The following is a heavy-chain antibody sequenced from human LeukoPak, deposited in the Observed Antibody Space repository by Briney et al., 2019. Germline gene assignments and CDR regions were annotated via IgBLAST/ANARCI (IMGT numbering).Heavy chain of an antibody. CDR1: GFAFSSYE. CDR2: ISSSGGTI. CDR3: ARDRLGVVGATCPDY. V-gene: IGHV3-48*03. Sequence: GGSLRLSCAASGFAFSSYEMSWVRQAPGKGLEWVSYISSSGGTIYYADSVKGRFTISRDNAKNSLYLQMNSLRAEDTAVYYCARDRLGVVGATCPDYWGRGTLVTVSS. D-gene: IGHD1-26*01. J-gene: IGHJ4*02.